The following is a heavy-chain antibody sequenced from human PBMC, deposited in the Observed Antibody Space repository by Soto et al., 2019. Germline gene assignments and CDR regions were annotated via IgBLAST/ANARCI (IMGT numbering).Heavy chain of an antibody. CDR3: ARTGGHYRPFDS. CDR1: GFTFSSYE. D-gene: IGHD3-22*01. J-gene: IGHJ4*02. CDR2: ITSRSDTI. Sequence: GGSLRLSXAASGFTFSSYEMNWVRQAPGKGLEWVSHITSRSDTIYYADSVKGRFTISRDNAESSLYLQMNSLRAEDTGVYYCARTGGHYRPFDSWGQGTLVTVSS. V-gene: IGHV3-48*03.